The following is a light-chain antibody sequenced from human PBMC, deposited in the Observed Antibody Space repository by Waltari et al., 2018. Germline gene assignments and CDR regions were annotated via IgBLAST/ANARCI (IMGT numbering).Light chain of an antibody. CDR3: CSYEGSNNFVL. CDR1: SRTVGNHDY. V-gene: IGLV2-11*01. Sequence: QSALTQPRSVSGSPGQSVAISCTGTSRTVGNHDYVSWYQQHPGKAPKLIIYDVTKRPSGVPDRFSGSKSGNTASLTISGLQADDEADYYCCSYEGSNNFVLFGGGTKLTVL. CDR2: DVT. J-gene: IGLJ3*02.